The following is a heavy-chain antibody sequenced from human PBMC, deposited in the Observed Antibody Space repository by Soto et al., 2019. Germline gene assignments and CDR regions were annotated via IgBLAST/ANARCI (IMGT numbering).Heavy chain of an antibody. J-gene: IGHJ4*02. D-gene: IGHD3-3*01. Sequence: QVQLQESGPGLVKPSETLSLTCTVSGGSISSYYWSWIRQPPGKGLEWIGYIYYSGSTNYNPSLKSRVTISVDTSKNQFSLKLSSVTAADTAVYYCARVESGLEEYYFDYWGQGTLVTVSS. CDR3: ARVESGLEEYYFDY. CDR2: IYYSGST. V-gene: IGHV4-59*01. CDR1: GGSISSYY.